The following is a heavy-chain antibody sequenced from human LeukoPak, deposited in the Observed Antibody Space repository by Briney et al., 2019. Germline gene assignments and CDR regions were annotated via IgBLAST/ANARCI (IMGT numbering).Heavy chain of an antibody. D-gene: IGHD3-9*01. Sequence: GGSLRLSCTASGFTFSSYAMSWVRQAPGKGLEWVSAINGSGGSTYYADSVKGRLTISRDKSKNTLYLQMNSLRAEDTAVYYCANSAGDILTGYQKVDAFDIWGQGTMVTVSS. CDR2: INGSGGST. J-gene: IGHJ3*02. V-gene: IGHV3-23*01. CDR1: GFTFSSYA. CDR3: ANSAGDILTGYQKVDAFDI.